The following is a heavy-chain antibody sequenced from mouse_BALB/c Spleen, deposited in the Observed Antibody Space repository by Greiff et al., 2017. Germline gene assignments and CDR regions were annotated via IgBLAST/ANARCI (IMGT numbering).Heavy chain of an antibody. Sequence: QVQLKESGAELARPGASVKLSCKASGYTFTSYWMQWVKQRPGQGLEWIGAIYPGDGDTRYTQKFKGKATLTADKSSSTAYMQLSSLASEDSAVYYCARSVPFDYWGQGTTLTVSS. J-gene: IGHJ2*01. CDR2: IYPGDGDT. CDR1: GYTFTSYW. V-gene: IGHV1-87*01. CDR3: ARSVPFDY.